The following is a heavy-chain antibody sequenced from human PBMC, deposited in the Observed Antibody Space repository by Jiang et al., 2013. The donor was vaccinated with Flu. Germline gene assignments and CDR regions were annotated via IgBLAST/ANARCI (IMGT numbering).Heavy chain of an antibody. CDR1: GLTVSINY. CDR3: ARERYYDASGYYYYYYGMDV. J-gene: IGHJ6*02. Sequence: VQLLESGGGLVQPGESLRLSCAASGLTVSINYMSWVRQAPGKGLEWVSIIYSDGRTYYGDSVKGRFTISRDNFKNTLYLQMNRLRDDDTAVYYCARERYYDASGYYYYYYGMDVWGQGTTVTVSS. V-gene: IGHV3-53*04. CDR2: IYSDGRT. D-gene: IGHD3-22*01.